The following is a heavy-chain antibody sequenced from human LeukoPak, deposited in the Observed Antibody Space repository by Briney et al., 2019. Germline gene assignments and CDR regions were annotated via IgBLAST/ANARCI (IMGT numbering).Heavy chain of an antibody. CDR3: ARINQEPGYSSDY. J-gene: IGHJ4*02. Sequence: PGGSLKLSCAASGLSFSDYWMQWVRQAPGKGLVWVSRINGDGSSTSYADSVKGRFTISRDNAKKTMHLQMNSLRAEDTAVYYCARINQEPGYSSDYWGQGTLVTVSS. CDR2: INGDGSST. D-gene: IGHD5-18*01. CDR1: GLSFSDYW. V-gene: IGHV3-74*01.